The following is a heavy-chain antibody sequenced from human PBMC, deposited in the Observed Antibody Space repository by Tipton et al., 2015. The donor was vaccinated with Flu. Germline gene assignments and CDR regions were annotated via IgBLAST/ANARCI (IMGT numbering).Heavy chain of an antibody. D-gene: IGHD3-10*01. CDR2: VCLGGSP. CDR3: ATTTYYYGSGSHDY. V-gene: IGHV4-38-2*01. Sequence: LRLSCFVSGASIGGHYCWGWIRQPPGQGLQWIGNVCLGGSPYYNSSLKSRVTISLDTFKNQFSLKLTSVTDADTAVYYCATTTYYYGSGSHDYWGQGTLVTVSS. CDR1: GASIGGHYC. J-gene: IGHJ4*02.